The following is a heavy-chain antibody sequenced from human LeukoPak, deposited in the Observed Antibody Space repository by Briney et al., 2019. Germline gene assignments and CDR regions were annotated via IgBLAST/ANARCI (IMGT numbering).Heavy chain of an antibody. V-gene: IGHV1-18*01. J-gene: IGHJ5*02. CDR3: ARGDVVVSAAVRFDP. CDR1: GYTFTSYG. D-gene: IGHD2-2*01. CDR2: ISARNGKT. Sequence: GASVKVSCKASGYTFTSYGITWVRQAPGQGLEWMGWISARNGKTNYAQKFQGRVTMTTDTSTSTAYMELRSLRSDDTAVYYCARGDVVVSAAVRFDPWGQGTLVTVSS.